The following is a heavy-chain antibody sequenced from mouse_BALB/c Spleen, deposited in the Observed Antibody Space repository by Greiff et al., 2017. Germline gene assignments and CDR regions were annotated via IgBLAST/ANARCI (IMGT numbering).Heavy chain of an antibody. D-gene: IGHD2-4*01. CDR3: TRLIKGYYYAMDY. Sequence: QVQLQQSGAELVKPGASVKLSCKASGYTFTSYYMYWVKQRPGQGLEWIGELNPSNGGTNFNEKFKSKATLTVDKSSSTAYMQLSSLTSEDSAVYYCTRLIKGYYYAMDYWGQGTSVTVSS. V-gene: IGHV1S81*02. CDR1: GYTFTSYY. CDR2: LNPSNGGT. J-gene: IGHJ4*01.